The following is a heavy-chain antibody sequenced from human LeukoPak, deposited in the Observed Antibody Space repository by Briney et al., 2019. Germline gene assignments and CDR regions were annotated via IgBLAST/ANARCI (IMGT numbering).Heavy chain of an antibody. Sequence: ASVRVSCKASGYTFVTYGINWVRQAPGQGLEWMGWISTYNGNTKYAQNVQGRVTVTRDTSTSTVYMELGSLTSADTAIYYCSRDVAGFDLWGQGTLVTVSS. CDR1: GYTFVTYG. V-gene: IGHV1-18*01. D-gene: IGHD6-19*01. CDR2: ISTYNGNT. CDR3: SRDVAGFDL. J-gene: IGHJ4*02.